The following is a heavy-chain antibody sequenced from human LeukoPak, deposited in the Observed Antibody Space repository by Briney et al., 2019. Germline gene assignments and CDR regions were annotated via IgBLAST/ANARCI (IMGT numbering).Heavy chain of an antibody. CDR2: ISSDGSST. CDR3: ARGGVYSYDPADY. J-gene: IGHJ4*02. V-gene: IGHV3-74*01. CDR1: GFTFTNAW. D-gene: IGHD5-18*01. Sequence: GGSLRLSCSASGFTFTNAWMSWVRQAPGKGLVWVSRISSDGSSTSHADSVKGRLTISRDNAKNTLFLQMNSLRAEDTAVYYCARGGVYSYDPADYWGQGTLVTVSS.